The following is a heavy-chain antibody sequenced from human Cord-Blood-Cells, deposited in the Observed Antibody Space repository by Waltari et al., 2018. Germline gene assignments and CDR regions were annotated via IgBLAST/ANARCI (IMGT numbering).Heavy chain of an antibody. CDR1: GFTFSSYG. V-gene: IGHV3-33*01. Sequence: QVQLVESGGGVVQPGRSLRLSCAASGFTFSSYGMHWVREAPGKGLDWVAVIWYDGSNKYYADSVKGRFTISRDNSKNTLYLQMNSLRAEDTAVYYCARDRAILTGYDAFDIWGQGTMVTVSS. CDR3: ARDRAILTGYDAFDI. J-gene: IGHJ3*02. CDR2: IWYDGSNK. D-gene: IGHD3-9*01.